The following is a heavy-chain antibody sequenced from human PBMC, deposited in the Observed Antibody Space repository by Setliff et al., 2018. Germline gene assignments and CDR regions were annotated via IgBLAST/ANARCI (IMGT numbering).Heavy chain of an antibody. CDR3: ARLRGAFDY. CDR2: IYYSGST. CDR1: GGPISSYY. Sequence: SETLSLTCTVSGGPISSYYWSWIRQPPGKRLEWIGYIYYSGSTNYNPSLESRVIISVDTSKNQFSLRLNSATAADTAVYYCARLRGAFDYWGQGTLVTVSS. V-gene: IGHV4-59*01. J-gene: IGHJ4*02. D-gene: IGHD3-16*01.